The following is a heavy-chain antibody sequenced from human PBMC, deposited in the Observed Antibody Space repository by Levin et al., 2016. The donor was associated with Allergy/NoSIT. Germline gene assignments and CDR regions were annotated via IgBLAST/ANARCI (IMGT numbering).Heavy chain of an antibody. CDR2: ISSNGGST. CDR1: GFTFSSYA. Sequence: GGSLRLSCAASGFTFSSYAMHWVRQAPGKGLEYVSAISSNGGSTYYANSVKGRFTISRDNSKNTLYLQMGSLRAEDMAVYYCARGGVGAISTFDYWGQGTLVTVSS. J-gene: IGHJ4*02. CDR3: ARGGVGAISTFDY. D-gene: IGHD1-26*01. V-gene: IGHV3-64*01.